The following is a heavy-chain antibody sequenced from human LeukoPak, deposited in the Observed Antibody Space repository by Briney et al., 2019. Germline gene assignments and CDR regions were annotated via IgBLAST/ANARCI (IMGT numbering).Heavy chain of an antibody. CDR3: AGAYGDLPPAPDY. CDR2: ICTSGTN. Sequence: SGTLSLTCTVSGGTISSYYWSWIRQPAGKGLEWIGRICTSGTNNYYPGLRCRVTMSVDTSKKQFTLKLTSVTAAGTAVYYCAGAYGDLPPAPDYWGQGTLVTVSP. CDR1: GGTISSYY. J-gene: IGHJ4*01. D-gene: IGHD4-17*01. V-gene: IGHV4-4*07.